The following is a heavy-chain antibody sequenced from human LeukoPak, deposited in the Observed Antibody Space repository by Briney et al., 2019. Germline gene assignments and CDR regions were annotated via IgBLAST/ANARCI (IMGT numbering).Heavy chain of an antibody. D-gene: IGHD6-19*01. CDR2: ISYDGSNK. J-gene: IGHJ4*02. V-gene: IGHV3-30-3*01. Sequence: PGGSLRLSCAAPGFTFSSYAMHWVRQAPGKGLEWVAVISYDGSNKYYADSVKGRFTISRDNSKNTLYLQMNSLRAEDTAVYYCARDNDFWLVDYWGQGTLVTVSS. CDR3: ARDNDFWLVDY. CDR1: GFTFSSYA.